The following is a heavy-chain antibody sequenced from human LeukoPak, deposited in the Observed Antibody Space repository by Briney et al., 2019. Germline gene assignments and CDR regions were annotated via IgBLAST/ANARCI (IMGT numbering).Heavy chain of an antibody. CDR1: GYTFTSYY. D-gene: IGHD3-9*01. CDR2: INPSGGST. Sequence: ASVKVSCKASGYTFTSYYMHWVRQAPGQGLEWMGIINPSGGSTSYAQKFQGRVTMTRDTSTSTVYMELSSLRSEDTAVYYCARGPASYDILTGYPPDYWGQGTLVTVCS. CDR3: ARGPASYDILTGYPPDY. J-gene: IGHJ4*02. V-gene: IGHV1-46*01.